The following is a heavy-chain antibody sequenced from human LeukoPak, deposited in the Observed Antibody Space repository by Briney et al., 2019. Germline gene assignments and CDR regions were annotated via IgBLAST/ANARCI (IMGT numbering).Heavy chain of an antibody. Sequence: GGSLRLSCAASGFAFSDHYMSWIRQAPGKGLEWVSYISNSADTIYYADSVQGRFTISRDNAKRSVFLHMSSLRAEDTAVYYCASGYTYGYVQSFDYWGQGTLVTVSS. CDR1: GFAFSDHY. V-gene: IGHV3-11*01. D-gene: IGHD5-18*01. CDR2: ISNSADTI. CDR3: ASGYTYGYVQSFDY. J-gene: IGHJ4*02.